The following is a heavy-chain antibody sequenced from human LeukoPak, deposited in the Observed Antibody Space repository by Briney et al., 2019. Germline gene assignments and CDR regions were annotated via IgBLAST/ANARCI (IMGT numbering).Heavy chain of an antibody. J-gene: IGHJ6*03. CDR3: ARVCSSSANYYYYMDV. Sequence: PSETLSLTCTVSGGSISSSSYYWGWIRQPPGKGLEWIGSIYYSGSTYYNPSLKSRVTISVDTSKNQFSLKLSSVTAADTAVYYCARVCSSSANYYYYMDVWGKGTTVTVSS. CDR1: GGSISSSSYY. CDR2: IYYSGST. D-gene: IGHD6-6*01. V-gene: IGHV4-39*07.